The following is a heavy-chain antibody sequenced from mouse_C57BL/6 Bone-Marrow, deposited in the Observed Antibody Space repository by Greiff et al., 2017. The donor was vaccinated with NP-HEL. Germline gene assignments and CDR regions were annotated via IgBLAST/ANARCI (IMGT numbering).Heavy chain of an antibody. CDR2: INPNNGGT. CDR3: ARWGLGPYYAMDY. V-gene: IGHV1-26*01. J-gene: IGHJ4*01. CDR1: GYTFTDYY. D-gene: IGHD3-3*01. Sequence: VQLQQSGPELVKPGASVKISCKASGYTFTDYYMNWVKQSHGKSLEWIGDINPNNGGTSYNQKFKGKATLTVDKSSSTAYMELRSLTSEDSAVYYCARWGLGPYYAMDYWGQGTSVTVSS.